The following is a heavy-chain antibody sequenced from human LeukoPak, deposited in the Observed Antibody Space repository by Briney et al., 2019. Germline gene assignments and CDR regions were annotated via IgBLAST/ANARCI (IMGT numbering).Heavy chain of an antibody. CDR2: IYYSGST. CDR3: ASEYCGGDCYLDY. V-gene: IGHV4-59*08. D-gene: IGHD2-21*02. Sequence: SETLSLTCTVSGGSISNYSWSWIRQPPGKGLEWIGYIYYSGSTYYNPSLKSRVTISVDTSKNQFSLKLSSVTAADTAVYYCASEYCGGDCYLDYWGQGTLVTVSS. CDR1: GGSISNYS. J-gene: IGHJ4*02.